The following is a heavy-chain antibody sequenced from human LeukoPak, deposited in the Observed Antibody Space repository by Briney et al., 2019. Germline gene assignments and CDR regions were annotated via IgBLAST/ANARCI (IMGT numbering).Heavy chain of an antibody. Sequence: SETLSLTCNVSGDSIRNYYWSWIRQTPGKGLEWIGHIYDSGSTNYNPSLKSRVTISVDTSKNQFSLKLSSVTAADTAVYYCARGSYYFDYWGQGTLVTVSS. D-gene: IGHD6-6*01. J-gene: IGHJ4*02. CDR2: IYDSGST. CDR3: ARGSYYFDY. CDR1: GDSIRNYY. V-gene: IGHV4-59*12.